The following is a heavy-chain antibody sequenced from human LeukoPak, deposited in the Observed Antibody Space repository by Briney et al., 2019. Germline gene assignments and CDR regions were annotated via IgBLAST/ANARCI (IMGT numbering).Heavy chain of an antibody. CDR3: ATSPLGVVTGY. J-gene: IGHJ4*02. D-gene: IGHD2-21*02. CDR2: IDHEYGQT. V-gene: IGHV1-69-2*01. Sequence: VASVKVSCKVSGYSFTDYYIHLVLQAPGRGLEWMGLIDHEYGQTVYAERFQARVTITADTSPDTTYMELSSLTSDDTAIYYCATSPLGVVTGYWGPGTLVTVSS. CDR1: GYSFTDYY.